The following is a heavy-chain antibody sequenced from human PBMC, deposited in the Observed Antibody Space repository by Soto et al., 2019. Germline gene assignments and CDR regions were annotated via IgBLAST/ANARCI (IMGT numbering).Heavy chain of an antibody. CDR2: INHVGGT. J-gene: IGHJ5*02. Sequence: SETLSLTCAVYGGFLSESYWTWIRQPPGKGLEWIGEINHVGGTNYNPSLKSRVTMPVDTSQNQFSLRLISVTAADTAMYFCVRIRYQLPSSVLWLDPWGQGTPVTVSS. CDR1: GGFLSESY. V-gene: IGHV4-34*01. CDR3: VRIRYQLPSSVLWLDP. D-gene: IGHD3-16*01.